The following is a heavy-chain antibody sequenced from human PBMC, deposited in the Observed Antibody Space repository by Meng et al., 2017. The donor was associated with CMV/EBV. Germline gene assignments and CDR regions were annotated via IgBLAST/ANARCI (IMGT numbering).Heavy chain of an antibody. CDR2: ISAYNGNT. J-gene: IGHJ1*01. CDR1: GYTFTSYG. V-gene: IGHV1-18*01. D-gene: IGHD2-2*01. CDR3: ARGRYCSSTSCSDFQH. Sequence: ASVKVSCKASGYTFTSYGISWVRQAPGQGLEWMGWISAYNGNTNYAQKLQGRVTMTTDTSTSTAYMELRSPRSDDTAVYYCARGRYCSSTSCSDFQHWGQGTLVTVSS.